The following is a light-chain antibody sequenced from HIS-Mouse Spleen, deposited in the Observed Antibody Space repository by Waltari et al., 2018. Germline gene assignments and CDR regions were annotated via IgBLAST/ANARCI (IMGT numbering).Light chain of an antibody. V-gene: IGKV3-15*01. J-gene: IGKJ1*01. CDR3: QQYNNWPWT. CDR1: QIVSSN. CDR2: RAS. Sequence: EIVMTQSPATLSVSPGERATLSCRASQIVSSNLAWYQQKPGQAPRLLIYRASTRATGIPDRFSGSGSGTEFTLTISSLQSEDFAVYYCQQYNNWPWTFGQGTKVEIK.